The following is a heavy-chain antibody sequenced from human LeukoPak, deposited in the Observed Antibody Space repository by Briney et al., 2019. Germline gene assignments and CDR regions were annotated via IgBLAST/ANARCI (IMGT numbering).Heavy chain of an antibody. CDR1: GYTLTELP. J-gene: IGHJ4*02. CDR2: FDPEDGET. CDR3: ATRLGLELAFDY. Sequence: ASVKVSCKVSGYTLTELPMHWVRQAPGKGLEWMGGFDPEDGETIYAQKFQGRVTMTEDTSTDTAYMELSSLRSEDTAVYYCATRLGLELAFDYWGQGTLVTVSS. V-gene: IGHV1-24*01. D-gene: IGHD1-7*01.